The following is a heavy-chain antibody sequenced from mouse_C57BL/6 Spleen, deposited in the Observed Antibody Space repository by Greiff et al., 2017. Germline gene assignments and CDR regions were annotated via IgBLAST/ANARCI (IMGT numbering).Heavy chain of an antibody. V-gene: IGHV1-18*01. CDR2: INPNNGGT. CDR3: ARSEGSFYAMDY. J-gene: IGHJ4*01. Sequence: EVQLQQSGPELVKPGASVKIPCKASGYTFTDYNMDWVKQSHGKSLEWIGDINPNNGGTIYNQKFKGKATLTVDKSSSTAYMVLRSLTSEDTAVYYCARSEGSFYAMDYWGQGTSVTVSS. CDR1: GYTFTDYN.